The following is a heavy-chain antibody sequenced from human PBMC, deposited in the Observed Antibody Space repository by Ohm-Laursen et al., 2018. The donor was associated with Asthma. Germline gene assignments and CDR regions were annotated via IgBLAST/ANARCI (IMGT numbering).Heavy chain of an antibody. J-gene: IGHJ4*02. D-gene: IGHD6-19*01. Sequence: GFLRLSCAASGFTFSDYYMSWVRQAPGKGLEWVARIKSNTYGGATDYPASVKGRFTISRDDSKNTLYLQMNNLESEDRAVYYCTTDGYGSGWSYYFDNWGKGTLVTVPS. V-gene: IGHV3-15*01. CDR3: TTDGYGSGWSYYFDN. CDR2: IKSNTYGGAT. CDR1: GFTFSDYY.